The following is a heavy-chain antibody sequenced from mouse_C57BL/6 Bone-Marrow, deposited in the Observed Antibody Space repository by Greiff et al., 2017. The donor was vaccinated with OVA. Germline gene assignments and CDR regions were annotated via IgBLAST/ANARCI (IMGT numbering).Heavy chain of an antibody. CDR3: ARDYYGSSPYWYVDV. J-gene: IGHJ1*03. CDR2: IYPRSGNT. D-gene: IGHD1-1*01. V-gene: IGHV1-81*01. Sequence: QVHVKQSGAELARPGASVKLSCKASGYTFTSYGISWVKQRTGQGLEWIGEIYPRSGNTYYNEKFKGKATLTADKSSSTAYMELRSLTSEDSAVYFCARDYYGSSPYWYVDVWGTGTTVTVSS. CDR1: GYTFTSYG.